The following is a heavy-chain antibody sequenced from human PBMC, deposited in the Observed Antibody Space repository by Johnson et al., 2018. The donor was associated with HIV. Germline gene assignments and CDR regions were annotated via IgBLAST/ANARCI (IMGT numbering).Heavy chain of an antibody. Sequence: VQLVESGGGVVQPGRSLRLSCAASGFTFDDYAMHWVRQAPGKGPEWVSGITWNSGSIGYADSVKGRFTISRDNAKNSLYLQMKSLRPEDTALYYCAKDSRAYAFDIWGQGTMVTVSS. V-gene: IGHV3-9*01. CDR2: ITWNSGSI. CDR3: AKDSRAYAFDI. J-gene: IGHJ3*02. CDR1: GFTFDDYA.